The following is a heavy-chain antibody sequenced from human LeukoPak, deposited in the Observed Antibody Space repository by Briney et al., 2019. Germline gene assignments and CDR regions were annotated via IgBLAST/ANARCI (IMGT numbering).Heavy chain of an antibody. Sequence: GGSLRLSCAASAFAFSGYAMNWVRQGPGKGLGWVSVISGGGDGTYYADSVKGRFTISRDNSRNTVYLQMNSLRAEDTAVYYCARSSVGGMYYFDYWGHGALVTVSS. J-gene: IGHJ4*01. CDR2: ISGGGDGT. CDR1: AFAFSGYA. D-gene: IGHD3-16*01. V-gene: IGHV3-23*01. CDR3: ARSSVGGMYYFDY.